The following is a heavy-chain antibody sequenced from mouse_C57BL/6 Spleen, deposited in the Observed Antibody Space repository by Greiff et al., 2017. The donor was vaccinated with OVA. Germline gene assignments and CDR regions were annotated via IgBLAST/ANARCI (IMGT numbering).Heavy chain of an antibody. CDR3: TRYDFDY. CDR2: IDPETGGT. Sequence: QVQLKQSGAELVRPGASVTLSCKASGYTFTDYEMHWVKQTPVHGLEWIGAIDPETGGTAYNQKFKGKAILTADKSSSTAYMELRSLTSEDSAVYYCTRYDFDYWGQGTTLTVSS. J-gene: IGHJ2*01. CDR1: GYTFTDYE. V-gene: IGHV1-15*01.